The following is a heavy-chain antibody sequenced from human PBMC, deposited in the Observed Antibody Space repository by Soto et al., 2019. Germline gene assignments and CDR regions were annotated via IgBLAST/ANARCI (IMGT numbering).Heavy chain of an antibody. V-gene: IGHV3-30-3*02. J-gene: IGHJ4*02. D-gene: IGHD3-22*01. CDR1: GFTVGRYA. CDR3: AKHMDDSGYFYVEGADH. CDR2: ISYTGANT. Sequence: GSLRLSCVASGFTVGRYAMHWVRQPPGRGLEWVAVISYTGANTYYVGSVRGRFTISRDNSKNTLYLQMNSLRAEDTAMYYCAKHMDDSGYFYVEGADHWGQGTLVTVSS.